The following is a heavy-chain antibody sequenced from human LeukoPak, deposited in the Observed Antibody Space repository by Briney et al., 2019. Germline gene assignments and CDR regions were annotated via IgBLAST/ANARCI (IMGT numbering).Heavy chain of an antibody. CDR1: GGSISSYY. D-gene: IGHD6-13*01. J-gene: IGHJ4*02. CDR2: IYYSGST. V-gene: IGHV4-59*01. Sequence: PSETLSLTCTVSGGSISSYYWSWIRQPPGKGLEWIGYIYYSGSTNYNPSLKSRVTISVDTSKNQFSLKLSSVTAADTAVYYCARAPRIAAPFDYWGQGTLVTASS. CDR3: ARAPRIAAPFDY.